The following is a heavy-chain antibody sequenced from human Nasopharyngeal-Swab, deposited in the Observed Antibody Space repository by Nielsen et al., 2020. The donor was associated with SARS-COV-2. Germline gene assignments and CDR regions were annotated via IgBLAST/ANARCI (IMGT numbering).Heavy chain of an antibody. CDR3: ARLKYDFWNGPPEDY. CDR2: IYSGGST. Sequence: GGSLRLSCAASGFTVSSNYMSWVRQAPGKGLEWVSVIYSGGSTYYADSVKGRFTISRDNSKNSLYLQMNSLRAEDTAVYYCARLKYDFWNGPPEDYWGQGTLVTVSS. V-gene: IGHV3-53*01. CDR1: GFTVSSNY. D-gene: IGHD3-3*01. J-gene: IGHJ4*02.